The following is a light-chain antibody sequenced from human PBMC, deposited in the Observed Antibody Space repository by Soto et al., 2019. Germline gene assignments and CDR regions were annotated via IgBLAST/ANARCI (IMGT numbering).Light chain of an antibody. CDR2: AAS. Sequence: AIRMTQPPSSFSASTGDRVTITCRASQGISSYLAWYQQKPGKAPKLLIYAASTLQSGVPSRFSGSGSGTDFTLTISCLQSEDFATYYCQQYYSYPPFTFGGGTKVEIK. CDR3: QQYYSYPPFT. V-gene: IGKV1-8*01. J-gene: IGKJ4*01. CDR1: QGISSY.